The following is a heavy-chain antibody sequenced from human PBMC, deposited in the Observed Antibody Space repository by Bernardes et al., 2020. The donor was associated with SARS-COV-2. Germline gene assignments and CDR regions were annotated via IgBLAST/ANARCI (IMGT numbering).Heavy chain of an antibody. J-gene: IGHJ4*02. Sequence: ASVKVSCKASGYTFTGYYIHWVRQAPGQGLEWMGWIDSHSGDTNFAQKFQGRITLTRDTSISTAYMELTRLTSDDTAIYYCARVPVGGLWGSDYWGQGTLVTVSS. V-gene: IGHV1-2*02. CDR1: GYTFTGYY. CDR3: ARVPVGGLWGSDY. D-gene: IGHD7-27*01. CDR2: IDSHSGDT.